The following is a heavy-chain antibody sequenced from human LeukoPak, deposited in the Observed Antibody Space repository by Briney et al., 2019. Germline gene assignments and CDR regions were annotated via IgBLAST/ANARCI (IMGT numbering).Heavy chain of an antibody. J-gene: IGHJ4*02. Sequence: PGGSLRLSCAASGFTFSSYWMPWVRQGPGKGLVWVSRINTDGSTTTYADSVKGRFTVSRDNGNNTLYLQMNSLRAEDTTVYYCAREISSSSGRAFDYWGQGTLVTVSP. CDR2: INTDGSTT. CDR3: AREISSSSGRAFDY. D-gene: IGHD6-6*01. CDR1: GFTFSSYW. V-gene: IGHV3-74*01.